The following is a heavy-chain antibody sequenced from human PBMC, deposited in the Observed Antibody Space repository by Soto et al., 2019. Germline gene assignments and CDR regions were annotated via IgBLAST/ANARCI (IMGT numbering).Heavy chain of an antibody. CDR3: AVEYSGYEPSAHV. V-gene: IGHV1-69*02. J-gene: IGHJ6*04. CDR2: IIPILGIA. CDR1: GGTFSSYT. Sequence: SVKVSCKASGGTFSSYTISWVRQAPGQELEWMGRIIPILGIANYAQKFQGRVTITADKSTSTAYMELSSLRSEDTAVYYCAVEYSGYEPSAHVWCKGTTVTVSS. D-gene: IGHD5-12*01.